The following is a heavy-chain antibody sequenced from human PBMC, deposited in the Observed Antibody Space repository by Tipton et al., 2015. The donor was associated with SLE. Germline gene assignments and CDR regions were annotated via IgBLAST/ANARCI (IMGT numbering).Heavy chain of an antibody. CDR2: ISWNSGSI. CDR1: GFTFDDYA. Sequence: SLRLSCAASGFTFDDYAMHWVRQAPGKGLEWVSGISWNSGSIGYADSVKGRFTISRDNAKNSLYLQMNSLRAEDTALYYCAKDISYDFWSGIDYWGQGTLVTVSS. V-gene: IGHV3-9*01. CDR3: AKDISYDFWSGIDY. D-gene: IGHD3-3*01. J-gene: IGHJ4*02.